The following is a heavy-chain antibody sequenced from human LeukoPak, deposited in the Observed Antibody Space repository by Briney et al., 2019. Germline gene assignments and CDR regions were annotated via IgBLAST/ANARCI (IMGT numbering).Heavy chain of an antibody. CDR2: IIPILGIA. D-gene: IGHD3-3*01. Sequence: SVKVSCKASGGTFSSYTISWVRQAPGQGLEWMGRIIPILGIANYAQKFQGRVTITADKSTSTAYMEPSSLRSEDTAVYYCARGTYDFWSGPDYWGQGTLVTVSS. CDR1: GGTFSSYT. J-gene: IGHJ4*02. CDR3: ARGTYDFWSGPDY. V-gene: IGHV1-69*02.